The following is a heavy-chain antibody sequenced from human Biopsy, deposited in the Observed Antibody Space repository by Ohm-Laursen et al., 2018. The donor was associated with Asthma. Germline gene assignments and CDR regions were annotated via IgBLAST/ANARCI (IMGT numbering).Heavy chain of an antibody. J-gene: IGHJ4*02. V-gene: IGHV3-30*07. CDR1: GFSFSNFA. D-gene: IGHD2-21*01. CDR2: ISKDASTQ. CDR3: GRERSYMVDY. Sequence: SLKLTCAASGFSFSNFAIHGVRQAPGKGLEWVGVISKDASTQDYADSVKGRFTMARDNSKNTLYLQMNSLRAEDTALYYCGRERSYMVDYWGQGTLVTVSS.